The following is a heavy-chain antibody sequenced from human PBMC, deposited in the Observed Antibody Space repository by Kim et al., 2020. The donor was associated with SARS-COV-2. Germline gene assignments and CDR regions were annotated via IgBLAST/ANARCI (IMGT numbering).Heavy chain of an antibody. CDR2: ISSSSTI. V-gene: IGHV3-48*04. CDR3: ARARYSYGLFDY. Sequence: GGSLRLSCAASGFTFRSYSMNWVRQAPGKGLEWVSYISSSSTIYYADSVKGRFTISRDNAKNSLYLQMNSLRAEDPAAYYCARARYSYGLFDYWVHGTL. D-gene: IGHD5-18*01. J-gene: IGHJ4*01. CDR1: GFTFRSYS.